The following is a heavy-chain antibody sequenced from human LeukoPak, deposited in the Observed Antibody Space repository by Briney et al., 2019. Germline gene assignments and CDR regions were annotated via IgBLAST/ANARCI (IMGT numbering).Heavy chain of an antibody. CDR1: GYTFTSYG. D-gene: IGHD3-9*01. V-gene: IGHV1-18*01. J-gene: IGHJ4*02. CDR2: ISAYNGNT. Sequence: ASVKVSCKASGYTFTSYGISWVRQAPGQGLEWMGWISAYNGNTNYAQKLQGRVTMTTDTSTSTAYMELRSLRSDDTAVYYCARDEGYDILTGFNPTPQYYFDYWGQGTLVTVSS. CDR3: ARDEGYDILTGFNPTPQYYFDY.